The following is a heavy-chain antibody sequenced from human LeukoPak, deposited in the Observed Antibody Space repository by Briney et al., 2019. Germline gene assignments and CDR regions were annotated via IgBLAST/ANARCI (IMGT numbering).Heavy chain of an antibody. J-gene: IGHJ4*02. V-gene: IGHV3-30*02. CDR1: GFTFSSYG. Sequence: GGSLRLSCAASGFTFSSYGMHWVRQAPGKGLEWVAFIHYDGSNKYYADSVKGRFTISRDNSKNTMYLQMNSLRAEDTAVYYCASIRSGWLQYNYWGQGTLVTVSS. CDR3: ASIRSGWLQYNY. D-gene: IGHD5-24*01. CDR2: IHYDGSNK.